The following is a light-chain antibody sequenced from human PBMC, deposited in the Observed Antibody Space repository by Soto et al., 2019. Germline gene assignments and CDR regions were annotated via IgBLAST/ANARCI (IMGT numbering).Light chain of an antibody. CDR1: RSDIVASIY. Sequence: QSALTQPASLSGSPGQSITISCTGTRSDIVASIYVSWFQQYPGEAPKCMIYDVNNRPSGVSNRFSGSKSGSTASLTISGLQAEDEAVYYCTSYTTSNTLALGGGTKVTVL. V-gene: IGLV2-14*01. CDR2: DVN. CDR3: TSYTTSNTLA. J-gene: IGLJ2*01.